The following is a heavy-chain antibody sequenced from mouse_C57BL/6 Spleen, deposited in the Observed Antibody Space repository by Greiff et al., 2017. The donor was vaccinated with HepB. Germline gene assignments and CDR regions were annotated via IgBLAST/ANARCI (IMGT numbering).Heavy chain of an antibody. CDR2: INPNNGGT. V-gene: IGHV1-26*01. Sequence: VQLQQSGPELVKPGASVKISCKASGYTFTDYYMNWVKQSHGKSLEWIGDINPNNGGTSYNQKFKGKATLPVDKSSSTAYMELRSLTSEDSAVYYCVRHYYGSSYDDYWGQGTTLTVSS. D-gene: IGHD1-1*01. CDR3: VRHYYGSSYDDY. J-gene: IGHJ2*01. CDR1: GYTFTDYY.